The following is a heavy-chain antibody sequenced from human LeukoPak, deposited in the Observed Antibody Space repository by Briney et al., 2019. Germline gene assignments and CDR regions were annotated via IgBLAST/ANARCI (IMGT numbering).Heavy chain of an antibody. CDR3: ARVVDYYEYYGMDV. V-gene: IGHV1-2*02. CDR2: INPNSGGT. CDR1: GYTFTGYY. Sequence: ASVKVSCTASGYTFTGYYMHWVRQAPGQGLEWMGWINPNSGGTNYAQKFQGRVTMTRDTSISTAYMELSRLRSDDTAVYYCARVVDYYEYYGMDVWGQGTTVTVSS. J-gene: IGHJ6*02.